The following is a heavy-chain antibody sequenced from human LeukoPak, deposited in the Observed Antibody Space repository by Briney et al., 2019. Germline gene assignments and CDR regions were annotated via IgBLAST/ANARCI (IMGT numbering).Heavy chain of an antibody. J-gene: IGHJ4*02. Sequence: PSETLSLTCTVSGGSISSNSYYWGWIRQPPGKGLEWIGSIFYSGTTYYNPSLKSRVTISVDTSKNQFSLKLGSVTAADTAVYYCARHSRNTFGVVVVPNYFDYWGQGTLVTVSS. V-gene: IGHV4-39*01. CDR1: GGSISSNSYY. D-gene: IGHD3-16*02. CDR3: ARHSRNTFGVVVVPNYFDY. CDR2: IFYSGTT.